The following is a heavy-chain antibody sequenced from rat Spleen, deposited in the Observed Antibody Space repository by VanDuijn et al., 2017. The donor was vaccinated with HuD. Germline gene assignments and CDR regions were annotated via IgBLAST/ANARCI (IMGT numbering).Heavy chain of an antibody. CDR3: ARGDYGYNYYFDY. Sequence: EVQLVESGGGLVPPGRSLKLSCVASGFTFNNYWMTWIRQAPGKGLEWVASITNAAGKVHYPDSVKGRFTISRDTAQNTLYLQMNSLRSEDTATYYCARGDYGYNYYFDYWGQGTLVTVSS. CDR2: ITNAAGKV. V-gene: IGHV5-31*01. J-gene: IGHJ3*01. D-gene: IGHD1-9*01. CDR1: GFTFNNYW.